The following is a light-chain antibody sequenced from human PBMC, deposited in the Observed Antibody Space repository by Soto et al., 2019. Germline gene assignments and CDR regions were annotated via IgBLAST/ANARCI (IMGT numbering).Light chain of an antibody. CDR2: GAS. J-gene: IGKJ5*01. CDR1: QSFSSSY. CDR3: QQRSNWPPT. V-gene: IGKV3-11*01. Sequence: EIVLTQSPGTLSLSPGERATLSCRASQSFSSSYLAWYQQKPGQAPRLLIYGASNRATGIPARFSGSGSGTDFTLTISSLEPEDFAVYYCQQRSNWPPTFGQGTRLEIK.